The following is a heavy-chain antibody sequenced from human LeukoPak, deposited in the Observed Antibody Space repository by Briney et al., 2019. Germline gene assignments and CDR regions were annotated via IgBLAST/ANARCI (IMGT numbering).Heavy chain of an antibody. J-gene: IGHJ4*02. CDR1: GASINSSPYY. V-gene: IGHV4-39*01. Sequence: SETLSLTCTVSGASINSSPYYWGWIRQPPGKGLEWIAGIDYSGAAYYNPSLRSRVTISGGTSRNQFSVKLSFVTAADRAMYYCAGMGASWPFDQWRQGTLVTVSS. CDR3: AGMGASWPFDQ. CDR2: IDYSGAA. D-gene: IGHD1-26*01.